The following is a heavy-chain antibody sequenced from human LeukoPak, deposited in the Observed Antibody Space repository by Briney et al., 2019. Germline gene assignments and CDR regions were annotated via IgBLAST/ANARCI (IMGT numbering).Heavy chain of an antibody. Sequence: SETLSLTCTVSGDSVSSGGNYWSWIRQHPGKGLEWIGYVYYTGSTNYNPSLKSRISVSVDTSKNQFSLKLHSVTAADTAVYYCARRVGKYPTYFFDYWGQGTLVTVSS. V-gene: IGHV4-31*03. CDR2: VYYTGST. J-gene: IGHJ4*02. CDR1: GDSVSSGGNY. CDR3: ARRVGKYPTYFFDY. D-gene: IGHD1-1*01.